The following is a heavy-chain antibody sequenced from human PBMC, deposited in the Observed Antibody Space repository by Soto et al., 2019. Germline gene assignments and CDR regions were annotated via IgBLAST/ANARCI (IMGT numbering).Heavy chain of an antibody. Sequence: EVLLVESGGALVEPGGSLRLSCVASGFTFSHDWMHWVRQAPGKGLVWVSRINADGTYATYADSVQGRFTISRDNNKNTLFLEMNSLRVEDTAVYYCVRDLRGNNMLRGYWGQGSLVTVSS. CDR2: INADGTYA. J-gene: IGHJ4*02. D-gene: IGHD3-16*01. V-gene: IGHV3-74*03. CDR1: GFTFSHDW. CDR3: VRDLRGNNMLRGY.